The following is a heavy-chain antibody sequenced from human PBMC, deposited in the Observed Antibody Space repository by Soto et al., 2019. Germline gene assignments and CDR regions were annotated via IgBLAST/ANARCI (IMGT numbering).Heavy chain of an antibody. Sequence: GGSLRLSCAASGFTFSSCSMNWVRQAPGKGLEWVSSISSSSSYIYYADSVKGRFTISRDNAKNSLYLQMNSLRAEDTAVYYCARGDGSGSYYNGYYGMDVWGQGTTVTVSS. J-gene: IGHJ6*02. CDR1: GFTFSSCS. CDR3: ARGDGSGSYYNGYYGMDV. CDR2: ISSSSSYI. V-gene: IGHV3-21*01. D-gene: IGHD3-10*01.